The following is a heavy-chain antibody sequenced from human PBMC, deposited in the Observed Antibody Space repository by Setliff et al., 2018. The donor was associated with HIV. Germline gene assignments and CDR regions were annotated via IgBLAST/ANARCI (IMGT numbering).Heavy chain of an antibody. CDR1: GGSFSGYY. V-gene: IGHV4-34*01. CDR2: INHSGST. Sequence: SETLSLTCAVYGGSFSGYYWSWIRQPPGKGLEWIGEINHSGSTNYDPSLKSRVTISVDTSKNQFSLKLSSVTAADTAVYYCNIYYYYYMDVWGKGTTVTVSS. J-gene: IGHJ6*03. CDR3: NIYYYYYMDV.